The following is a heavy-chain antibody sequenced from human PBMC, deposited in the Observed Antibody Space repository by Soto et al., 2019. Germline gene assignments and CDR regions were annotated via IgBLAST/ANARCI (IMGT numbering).Heavy chain of an antibody. CDR3: ARMVTGIEYSSSSVRTRPRKHFDY. V-gene: IGHV4-34*01. D-gene: IGHD6-6*01. CDR2: FNHSGST. Sequence: SETLSLTCAVYGGSFSGYYWSWIRQPPGKGLEWIGEFNHSGSTNYNPSLKSRVTISVDTSKNQFSLKLSFVTAADTAVYYCARMVTGIEYSSSSVRTRPRKHFDYWGQGTLVTVSS. CDR1: GGSFSGYY. J-gene: IGHJ4*02.